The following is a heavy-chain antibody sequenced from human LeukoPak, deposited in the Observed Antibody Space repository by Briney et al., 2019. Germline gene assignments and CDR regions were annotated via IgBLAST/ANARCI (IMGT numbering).Heavy chain of an antibody. CDR1: GFTFSNAW. D-gene: IGHD1-7*01. CDR3: TTDKWVYNWNYRVFGAFDI. CDR2: IKSKTDGGTT. V-gene: IGHV3-15*01. J-gene: IGHJ3*02. Sequence: PGGSLRLSCAASGFTFSNAWMSWVRQAPGKGLEWVGRIKSKTDGGTTDYAAPVKGRFTISRDDSKNTLYLQMNSLKTEDTAVYYCTTDKWVYNWNYRVFGAFDIWGQGTMVTVSS.